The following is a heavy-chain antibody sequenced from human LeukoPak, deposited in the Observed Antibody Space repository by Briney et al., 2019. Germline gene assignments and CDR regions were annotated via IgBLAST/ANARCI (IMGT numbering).Heavy chain of an antibody. J-gene: IGHJ4*02. Sequence: PGGSLRLSCAASGFTFSSYSMDWVRQAPGKGLEWVSSISSSSSYIYYADSVKGRFTISRDNAKNSLYLQMNSLRAEDTAVYYCARTGYSYGYPFDYWGQGTLVTVSS. CDR1: GFTFSSYS. V-gene: IGHV3-21*01. D-gene: IGHD5-18*01. CDR3: ARTGYSYGYPFDY. CDR2: ISSSSSYI.